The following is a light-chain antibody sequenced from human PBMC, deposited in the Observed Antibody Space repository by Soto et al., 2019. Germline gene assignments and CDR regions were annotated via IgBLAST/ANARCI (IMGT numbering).Light chain of an antibody. V-gene: IGLV3-21*04. CDR3: QVWDSSSDHHV. CDR1: NIGSKS. Sequence: SSELTQPPSVSVAPGKTARITCGGTNIGSKSVHWYQQQPGQAPVLVIYYDSDRPSASPERFSGSNSGNTATLTISRVEAGDEADYYCQVWDSSSDHHVFGTGTKVTVL. J-gene: IGLJ1*01. CDR2: YDS.